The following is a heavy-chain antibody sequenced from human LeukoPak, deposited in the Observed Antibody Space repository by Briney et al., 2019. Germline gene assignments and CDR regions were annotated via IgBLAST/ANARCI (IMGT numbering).Heavy chain of an antibody. J-gene: IGHJ6*02. D-gene: IGHD3-22*01. CDR1: GGTFSSYA. CDR2: IIPIFGTA. CDR3: ARDPDYYDSSGYSRGYYYGMDV. V-gene: IGHV1-69*01. Sequence: SVKVSCKASGGTFSSYAISWVRQAPGQGLEWMGGIIPIFGTANYAQKFQGGVTITADESTSTAYMELSSLRSEDTAVYYCARDPDYYDSSGYSRGYYYGMDVWGQGTTVTVSS.